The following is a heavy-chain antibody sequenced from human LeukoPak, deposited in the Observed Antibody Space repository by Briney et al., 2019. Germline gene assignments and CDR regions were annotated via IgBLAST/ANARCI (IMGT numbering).Heavy chain of an antibody. CDR2: ISSSGSTI. Sequence: GGSLRLSCAASGFTFSSYEMNWVRQAPGKGLEWVSYISSSGSTIYYADSVKGRFTISRDNAKNSLYLQMNSLRAEDTAVYYCARADYYDILTGYSRSQYYFDYWGQGTLVTVSS. CDR3: ARADYYDILTGYSRSQYYFDY. J-gene: IGHJ4*02. CDR1: GFTFSSYE. V-gene: IGHV3-48*03. D-gene: IGHD3-9*01.